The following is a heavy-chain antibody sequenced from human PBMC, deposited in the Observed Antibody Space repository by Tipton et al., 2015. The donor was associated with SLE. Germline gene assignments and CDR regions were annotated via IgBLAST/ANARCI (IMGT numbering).Heavy chain of an antibody. J-gene: IGHJ4*02. CDR2: INHSGST. Sequence: TLSLTCAVYGGSFSGYYWSWIRQPPGKGLEWIGEINHSGSTNYNPSLKSRVTISVDTSKNQFSLKLSSVTAADTAVYYCASGVAAGTADYWGQGTLVTVSS. V-gene: IGHV4-34*01. D-gene: IGHD6-13*01. CDR1: GGSFSGYY. CDR3: ASGVAAGTADY.